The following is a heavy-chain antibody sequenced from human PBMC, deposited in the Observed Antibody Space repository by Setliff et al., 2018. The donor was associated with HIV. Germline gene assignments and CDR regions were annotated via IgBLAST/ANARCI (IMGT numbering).Heavy chain of an antibody. CDR1: GYSISSGHY. Sequence: SETLSLTCAVSGYSISSGHYWSWIRQPPGEGLEWIGSVSPGGTTYYNPSLKGRVTISVDTSQNQVSLKLTSVTAADTAVYYCARGGATGTTRLDYWGQGTLVTVSS. J-gene: IGHJ4*02. D-gene: IGHD1-7*01. CDR2: VSPGGTT. CDR3: ARGGATGTTRLDY. V-gene: IGHV4-38-2*01.